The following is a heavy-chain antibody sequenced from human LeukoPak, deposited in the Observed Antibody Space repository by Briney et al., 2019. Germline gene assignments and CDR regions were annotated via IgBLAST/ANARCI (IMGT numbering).Heavy chain of an antibody. V-gene: IGHV4-34*01. CDR1: GGSFSGYY. Sequence: SETLSLTCAVYGGSFSGYYWSWIRQPPGKGLEWIGEINPSGSTNYNPSLKSRVTISVDTSKNHFSLKLSSVTAADTAVYYCATPYDGNPKFPFDYWAREPLFPAPS. CDR2: INPSGST. CDR3: ATPYDGNPKFPFDY. J-gene: IGHJ4*02. D-gene: IGHD4-23*01.